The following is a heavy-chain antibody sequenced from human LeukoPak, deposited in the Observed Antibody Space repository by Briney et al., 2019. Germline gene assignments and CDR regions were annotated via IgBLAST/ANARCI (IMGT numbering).Heavy chain of an antibody. V-gene: IGHV1-2*02. CDR1: GGTFSSYA. J-gene: IGHJ4*02. CDR2: IDPNSGGT. Sequence: ASVKVSCKASGGTFSSYAISWVRQAPGQGLEWMGWIDPNSGGTNYAQKFQGRVTMTRDTSISTAYMELSRLRSDDTAVYYCARGVAYWGQGTLVTVSS. CDR3: ARGVAY.